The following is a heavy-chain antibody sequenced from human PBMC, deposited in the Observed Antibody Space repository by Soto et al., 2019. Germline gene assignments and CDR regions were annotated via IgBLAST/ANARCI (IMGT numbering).Heavy chain of an antibody. CDR2: IWYDGTNK. V-gene: IGHV3-33*01. D-gene: IGHD3-16*01. J-gene: IGHJ4*02. CDR1: GFTVSSSG. Sequence: QVQLVESGGGVVQPGRSLRLSCAASGFTVSSSGMHWVRQAPGKGLEWVAVIWYDGTNKYYADSVKGRFTISRDNSKNTLYLQMNSLRAEDTAVYYCATFDQGDYWGQGTLVTVSS. CDR3: ATFDQGDY.